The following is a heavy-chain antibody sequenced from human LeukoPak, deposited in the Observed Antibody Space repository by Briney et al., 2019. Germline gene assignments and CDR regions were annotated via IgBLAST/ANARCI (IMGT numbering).Heavy chain of an antibody. D-gene: IGHD6-19*01. Sequence: PGGSLRFSCVASGVTLSNYAMSWARQAPGKGLEWVANIKQDGSEKHYVDSVKGRFTISRDNAKNSLYLQMNSLRAEDTAVYYCARDGSGWSAYWGQGTLVTVSS. J-gene: IGHJ4*02. CDR1: GVTLSNYA. CDR3: ARDGSGWSAY. V-gene: IGHV3-7*01. CDR2: IKQDGSEK.